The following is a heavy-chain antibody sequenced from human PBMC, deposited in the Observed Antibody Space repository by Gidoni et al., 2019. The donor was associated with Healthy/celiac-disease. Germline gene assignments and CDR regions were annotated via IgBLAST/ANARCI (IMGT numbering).Heavy chain of an antibody. CDR1: GFTFSSYS. Sequence: EVQLVESGGGLVKPGGSLRLSCAASGFTFSSYSMNWVRQAPGKGLEWVSSISSSSSYIYYADSVKGRFTISRDNAKNSLYLQMNSLRAEDTAVYYCARGPRGGDYSNYVFWFDPWGQGTLVTVSS. J-gene: IGHJ5*02. D-gene: IGHD4-4*01. CDR2: ISSSSSYI. V-gene: IGHV3-21*01. CDR3: ARGPRGGDYSNYVFWFDP.